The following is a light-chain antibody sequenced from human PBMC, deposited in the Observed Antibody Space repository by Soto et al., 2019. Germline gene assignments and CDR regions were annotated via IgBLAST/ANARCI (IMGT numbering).Light chain of an antibody. V-gene: IGKV3-11*01. CDR1: QSVSSY. CDR3: QHRSNCHST. CDR2: DAS. Sequence: EIVLTQSPATLSLSPGERATLSCRASQSVSSYLAWYQQKPGQAPRLLIYDASNRATGIPARFSGSGSGTDYTLNISSLEHDDFAVYSCQHRSNCHSTFGGGTKVQIK. J-gene: IGKJ4*01.